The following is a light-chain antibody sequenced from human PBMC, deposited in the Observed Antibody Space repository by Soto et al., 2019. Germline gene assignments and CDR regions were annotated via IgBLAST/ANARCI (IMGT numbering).Light chain of an antibody. CDR1: SSDIGVYKY. Sequence: QSALTQPASVSGSPGQSITISCTGTSSDIGVYKYVSWYQQHPGKPPKFIIYEVSNRPSGVSDRFSGSKSGNTASLTISGLQAEDEADYYCSSYTKVDTQVFGTGTKVTV. CDR2: EVS. V-gene: IGLV2-14*01. CDR3: SSYTKVDTQV. J-gene: IGLJ1*01.